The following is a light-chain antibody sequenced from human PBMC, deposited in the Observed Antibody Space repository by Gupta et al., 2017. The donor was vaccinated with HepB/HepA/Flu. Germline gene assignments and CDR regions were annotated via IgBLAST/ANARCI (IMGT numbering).Light chain of an antibody. V-gene: IGKV3-15*01. Sequence: IVMTQSPATLSVSSGERATLSCRASQSVSSNLAWYQQKPGQAPRLLIYGASTRATGIPARFSGSGSGTEFTLTISSLQSEDFAVYYWQQYNNWPPYTFGQGTKLEIK. CDR1: QSVSSN. CDR2: GAS. CDR3: QQYNNWPPYT. J-gene: IGKJ2*01.